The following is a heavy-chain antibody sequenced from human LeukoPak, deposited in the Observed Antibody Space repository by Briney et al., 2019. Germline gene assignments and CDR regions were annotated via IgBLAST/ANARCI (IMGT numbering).Heavy chain of an antibody. J-gene: IGHJ6*03. D-gene: IGHD7-27*01. V-gene: IGHV4-59*01. Sequence: PSETLSLTCTVSGGSISGYYWSWIRQPPGKGLEWIGYIYYSGSAKYNPSLKSRVTISVDTSKNHFSLKLSSVTAADTAVYYCASDWGQNGYYYYMDVWGKGTTVTVSS. CDR1: GGSISGYY. CDR3: ASDWGQNGYYYYMDV. CDR2: IYYSGSA.